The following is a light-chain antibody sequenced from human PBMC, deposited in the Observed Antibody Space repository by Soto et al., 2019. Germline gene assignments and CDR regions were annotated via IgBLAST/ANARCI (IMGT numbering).Light chain of an antibody. CDR3: QQFKDWPRT. Sequence: EIVMTQSPATLSVSPGERVTLSFSASQSIGNNLAWYQHKPGRAPRLLIYAPSTRATGVPDRFSGSGSGTEFTLTISSLQSEDFAVYYCQQFKDWPRTFGQGTKVDI. CDR1: QSIGNN. CDR2: APS. V-gene: IGKV3-15*01. J-gene: IGKJ1*01.